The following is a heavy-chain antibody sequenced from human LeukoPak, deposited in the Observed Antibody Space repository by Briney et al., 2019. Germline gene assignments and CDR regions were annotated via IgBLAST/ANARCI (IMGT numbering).Heavy chain of an antibody. J-gene: IGHJ4*02. CDR2: SFPGDSDT. CDR1: GYGFTSYW. Sequence: GASLQISCKGSGYGFTSYWYGWWRQLPGKGLQWMVISFPGDSDTRYSPSFQGQVTISVDKSISTAYLQWSSLKASDTAMYYCARLTYYYGSGSYWPGYFDYWGQGTLVTVSS. D-gene: IGHD3-10*01. CDR3: ARLTYYYGSGSYWPGYFDY. V-gene: IGHV5-51*01.